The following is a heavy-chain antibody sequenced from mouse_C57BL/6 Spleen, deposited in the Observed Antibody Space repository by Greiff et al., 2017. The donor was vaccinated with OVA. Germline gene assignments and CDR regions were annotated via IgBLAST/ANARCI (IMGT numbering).Heavy chain of an antibody. CDR1: GYTFTDYY. J-gene: IGHJ4*01. CDR3: ARSSYAYYYAMDY. CDR2: INPNNGGT. Sequence: EVQLQQSGPELVKPGASVKISCKASGYTFTDYYMNWVKQSHGKSLEWIGDINPNNGGTSYNQKFKGKATLTVDKSSSTAYMELRSLTSEDSAVYYCARSSYAYYYAMDYWGQGTSVTVSS. V-gene: IGHV1-26*01. D-gene: IGHD1-1*01.